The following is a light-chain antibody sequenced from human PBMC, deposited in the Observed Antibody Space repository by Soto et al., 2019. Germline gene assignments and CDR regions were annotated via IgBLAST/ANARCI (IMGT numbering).Light chain of an antibody. CDR1: QSISSW. CDR2: DAS. J-gene: IGKJ1*01. CDR3: QQYNSYLGT. Sequence: DIQMTQSPSTLSASEGDRVTITCRASQSISSWLAWYQQKPGKAPKLLIYDASSLESGVPSRFSGSGSGTEFTLTISSLQPDDFATYYCQQYNSYLGTFGQGTKVEIK. V-gene: IGKV1-5*01.